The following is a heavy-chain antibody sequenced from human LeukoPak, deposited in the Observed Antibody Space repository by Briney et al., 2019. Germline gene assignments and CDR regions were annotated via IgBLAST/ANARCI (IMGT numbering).Heavy chain of an antibody. V-gene: IGHV3-7*01. Sequence: GGSLRLSCAASGFTFSSYWMSWVRQAPGKGLEWVANIKQHGSEKYYVDSVKGRFTISRDNAKNSLYLQMNSLRAEDTAVYYCARADYYDSSGPLDWGQGTLVTVSS. CDR3: ARADYYDSSGPLD. CDR2: IKQHGSEK. J-gene: IGHJ1*01. D-gene: IGHD3-22*01. CDR1: GFTFSSYW.